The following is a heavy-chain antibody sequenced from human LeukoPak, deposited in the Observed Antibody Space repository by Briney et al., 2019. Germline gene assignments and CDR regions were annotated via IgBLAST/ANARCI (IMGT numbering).Heavy chain of an antibody. V-gene: IGHV3-23*01. CDR2: ISGSGGST. D-gene: IGHD2-15*01. CDR3: ANGWSPDY. J-gene: IGHJ4*02. Sequence: GGSLRLSCAASGFTFSSYAMSWVRQAPGKGLEWVSGISGSGGSTYYADSVKGRFTIFRDNSKNTLYLQMNSLRAEDTAVYHCANGWSPDYWGRGTLVTVSS. CDR1: GFTFSSYA.